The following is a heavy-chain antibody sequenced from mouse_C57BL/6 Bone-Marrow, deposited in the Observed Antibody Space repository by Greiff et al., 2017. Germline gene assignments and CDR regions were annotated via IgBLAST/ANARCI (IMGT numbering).Heavy chain of an antibody. V-gene: IGHV1-69*01. CDR2: IDPSDSYT. CDR1: GYTFTSYW. D-gene: IGHD2-3*01. Sequence: QVQLQQPGAELVMPGASVKLSCKASGYTFTSYWMHWVKQRPGQGLEWIGEIDPSDSYTNYNQKFKGKSTLTVDTSSSAAYMQLSSLTSEDSAVYDCATRWLLRKHWYFDVWGTGTTVTVSS. CDR3: ATRWLLRKHWYFDV. J-gene: IGHJ1*03.